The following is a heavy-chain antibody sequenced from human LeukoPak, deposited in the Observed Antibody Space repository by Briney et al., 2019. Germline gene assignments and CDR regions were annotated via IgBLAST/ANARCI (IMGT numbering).Heavy chain of an antibody. CDR3: ARDPVDIVVVVAAKHYYYGMDV. V-gene: IGHV1-18*01. Sequence: GASVKVSCKASGYTFTSYGISWVRQAPGQGLEWMGWISAYNGNTNYAQKLQRRVTMTTDTSTSTAYMELRSLRSDDTAVYYCARDPVDIVVVVAAKHYYYGMDVWGQGTTVTVSS. J-gene: IGHJ6*02. CDR1: GYTFTSYG. D-gene: IGHD2-15*01. CDR2: ISAYNGNT.